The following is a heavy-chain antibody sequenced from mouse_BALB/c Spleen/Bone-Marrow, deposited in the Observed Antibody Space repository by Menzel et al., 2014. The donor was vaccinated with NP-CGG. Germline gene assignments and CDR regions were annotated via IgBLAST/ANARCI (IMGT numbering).Heavy chain of an antibody. J-gene: IGHJ4*01. CDR1: GFTFTDYY. V-gene: IGHV7-3*02. D-gene: IGHD1-1*01. CDR3: ARDYYGNIYAMDY. CDR2: IRNKSNGYTT. Sequence: VESGGGLVQPGGSLRLSCATSGFTFTDYYMSWVRQPPGKALEWLGSIRNKSNGYTTEYSASVKGRFTISRDNSQSILYLQMNTLRAEDSATYYCARDYYGNIYAMDYWGQGTSVTVSS.